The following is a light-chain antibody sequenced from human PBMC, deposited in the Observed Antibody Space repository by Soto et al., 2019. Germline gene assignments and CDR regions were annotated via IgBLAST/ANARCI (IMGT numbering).Light chain of an antibody. CDR3: QQRSDWPPWT. V-gene: IGKV3-15*01. CDR1: QSVSSN. J-gene: IGKJ1*01. Sequence: EIVMTQSPATLSVSPGERATLSCRASQSVSSNLAWYQQKPGQAPTLLIYGASARATGIPARFSGSGSGTEFTLTISSLEPEDFAVYYCQQRSDWPPWTFGQGTKVDIK. CDR2: GAS.